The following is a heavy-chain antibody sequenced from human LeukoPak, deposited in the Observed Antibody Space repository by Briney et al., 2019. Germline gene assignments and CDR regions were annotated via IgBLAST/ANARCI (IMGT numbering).Heavy chain of an antibody. CDR3: ARDEGYCSGGSCYSEAFDI. CDR2: IYYSGST. Sequence: PSETLSLTCTVSGGSVSSGSYYWSWIRQPPGKGLEWFGYIYYSGSTNYNPSLKSRVTISVDTSKNQFSLKLSSVTAADTAVYYCARDEGYCSGGSCYSEAFDIWGQGTMVTVSS. D-gene: IGHD2-15*01. V-gene: IGHV4-61*01. J-gene: IGHJ3*02. CDR1: GGSVSSGSYY.